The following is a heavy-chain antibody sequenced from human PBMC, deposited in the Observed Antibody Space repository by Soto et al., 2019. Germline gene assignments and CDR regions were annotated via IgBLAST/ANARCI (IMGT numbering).Heavy chain of an antibody. V-gene: IGHV1-46*03. CDR3: ARALSLVRGDPTPIPAFDI. CDR1: GYTFTSYY. D-gene: IGHD3-10*01. J-gene: IGHJ3*02. Sequence: GASVKVSCKASGYTFTSYYMHCVRQAPGQGLEWMGIINPSGGSTSYVQKFQGRVTMARDTSTSTVYMELSSLRSEDTAVYYCARALSLVRGDPTPIPAFDIWGQGTMVTVSS. CDR2: INPSGGST.